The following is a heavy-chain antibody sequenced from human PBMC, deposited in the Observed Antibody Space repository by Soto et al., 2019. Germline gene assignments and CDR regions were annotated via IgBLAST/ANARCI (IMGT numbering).Heavy chain of an antibody. Sequence: PGGSLRLSCAASGFTFSSYAMSWVRQAPGKGLEWVSAISGSGGSTYYADSVKGRFTISRDNSKNTLYLQMNSLRAEDTAVYYCAKGPVRLIQPYYYYGMDVWGQGTMVTVSS. D-gene: IGHD5-18*01. CDR2: ISGSGGST. J-gene: IGHJ6*02. V-gene: IGHV3-23*01. CDR3: AKGPVRLIQPYYYYGMDV. CDR1: GFTFSSYA.